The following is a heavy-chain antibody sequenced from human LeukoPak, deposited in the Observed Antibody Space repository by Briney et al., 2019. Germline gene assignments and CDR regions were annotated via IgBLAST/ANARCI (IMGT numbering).Heavy chain of an antibody. V-gene: IGHV4-34*01. CDR2: INHSGRT. J-gene: IGHJ3*02. CDR1: GGSFSGYY. D-gene: IGHD5-18*01. CDR3: ARGRGYNAFDI. Sequence: PSETLSLTCAVCGGSFSGYYWSWIRQPPGKGLEWIGEINHSGRTNYNPSLKSRVTISVDTSKNQFSLKLSSVTAADTAVCYCARGRGYNAFDIWGLGTMVTVSS.